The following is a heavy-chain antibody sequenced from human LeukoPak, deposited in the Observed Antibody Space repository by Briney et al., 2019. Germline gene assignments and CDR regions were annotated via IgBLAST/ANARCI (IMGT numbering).Heavy chain of an antibody. J-gene: IGHJ3*02. CDR1: GGSFSGYY. CDR2: INRSGST. CDR3: ARDADSSGYHDAFDI. D-gene: IGHD3-22*01. Sequence: RTSETLSLTCAVYGGSFSGYYWSWIRQPPGKGLEWIGEINRSGSTNYNPSLKSRVTISVDKSENQFSLKLSSVTAADTAVYYCARDADSSGYHDAFDIWGQGTMVTVSS. V-gene: IGHV4-34*01.